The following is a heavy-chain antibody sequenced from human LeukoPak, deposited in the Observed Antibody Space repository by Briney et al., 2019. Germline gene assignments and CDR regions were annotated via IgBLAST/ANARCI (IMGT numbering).Heavy chain of an antibody. J-gene: IGHJ4*02. V-gene: IGHV3-23*01. CDR3: TTINGYGDYFFDY. CDR2: ISGSGGST. Sequence: GGSLRLSCAASGFTFSSYAMSWVRQAPGKGLEWVSAISGSGGSTYYADSVKGRFTISRDNSKNTLYLQMNSLRAEDTAVYYCTTINGYGDYFFDYWGQGTLVTVSS. D-gene: IGHD4-17*01. CDR1: GFTFSSYA.